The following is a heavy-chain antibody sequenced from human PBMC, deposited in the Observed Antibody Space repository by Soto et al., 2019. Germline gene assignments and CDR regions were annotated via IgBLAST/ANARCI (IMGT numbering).Heavy chain of an antibody. CDR1: GYTFTSYD. V-gene: IGHV1-8*01. CDR3: ARGPHCRSTSCNLYYYYYGMDV. J-gene: IGHJ6*02. CDR2: MNPNSGNT. Sequence: ASVKVSCKASGYTFTSYDINWVRQATGQGLEWMGWMNPNSGNTGYAQKFQGRVTMTRNTSISTAYMELSSLRSEDTAVYYCARGPHCRSTSCNLYYYYYGMDVWGQGTTVTVSS. D-gene: IGHD2-2*01.